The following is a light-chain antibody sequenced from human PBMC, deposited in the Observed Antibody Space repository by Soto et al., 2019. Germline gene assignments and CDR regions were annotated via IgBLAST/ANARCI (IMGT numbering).Light chain of an antibody. CDR3: QQYGSSPPT. V-gene: IGKV3-20*01. CDR1: QSVSSSY. CDR2: GAS. Sequence: EIVLTQSPGTLSLSPGERATLSCRASQSVSSSYLAWYQQKPGQAPRLLIYGASSRATGIPDRFSDSGSGTDFTLTISILEPEDFAVYYCQQYGSSPPTFGQGTKV. J-gene: IGKJ1*01.